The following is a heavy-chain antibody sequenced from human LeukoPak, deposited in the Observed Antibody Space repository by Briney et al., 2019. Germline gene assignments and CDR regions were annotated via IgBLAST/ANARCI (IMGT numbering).Heavy chain of an antibody. Sequence: PSETLSLTCSVSGGSISSYYWSWIRQPPGKGLEWIGYIYYSGSTNYNPSLKSRVTISVDTSKNQFSLKLSSVTAADTAVYYCARHLYDFWSGFTPRAQNWFDPWGQGTLVTVSS. D-gene: IGHD3-3*01. CDR2: IYYSGST. CDR3: ARHLYDFWSGFTPRAQNWFDP. J-gene: IGHJ5*02. CDR1: GGSISSYY. V-gene: IGHV4-59*08.